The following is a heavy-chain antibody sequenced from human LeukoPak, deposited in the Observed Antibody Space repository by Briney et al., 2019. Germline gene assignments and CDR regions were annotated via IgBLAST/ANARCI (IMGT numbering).Heavy chain of an antibody. D-gene: IGHD6-6*01. CDR3: ARGSSLAFDY. CDR2: ISYDGSNK. CDR1: GFTFSSYA. V-gene: IGHV3-30-3*01. Sequence: GGSPRLSCAASGFTFSSYAMHWVRQAPGKGLEWVAVISYDGSNKYYADSVKGRFTISRDNSKNTLYLQMNSLRAEDTAVYYCARGSSLAFDYWGQGTLVTVSS. J-gene: IGHJ4*02.